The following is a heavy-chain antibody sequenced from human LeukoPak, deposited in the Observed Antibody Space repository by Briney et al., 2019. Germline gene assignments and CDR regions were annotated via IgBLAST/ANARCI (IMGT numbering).Heavy chain of an antibody. D-gene: IGHD4-17*01. V-gene: IGHV3-23*01. J-gene: IGHJ4*02. Sequence: PGGSLRLSCAASGFTFNNYAMTCGRQAPGKGREWVSTISGMGGSTYYADSVQGRFTISRDNSKNTLYLQMNSLRAEDTAVYYCAKDELMTEVTNYFDYWGQGTLVTVSS. CDR3: AKDELMTEVTNYFDY. CDR1: GFTFNNYA. CDR2: ISGMGGST.